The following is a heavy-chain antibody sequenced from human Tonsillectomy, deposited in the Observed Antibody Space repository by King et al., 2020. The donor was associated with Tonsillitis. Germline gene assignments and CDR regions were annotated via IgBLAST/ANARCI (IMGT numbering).Heavy chain of an antibody. V-gene: IGHV3-21*01. J-gene: IGHJ5*02. CDR3: AMVTLVFGIAASGTNA. Sequence: VQLVESGGGLVKPGGSLRLSCAASGFTFSSYSMNWVRQAPGKGLEWVSSIGGGGGYIYYADTVKGRFTISRDNAKNSLYLQMNSLRAEDTAVYYCAMVTLVFGIAASGTNACGAGNLVSV. CDR1: GFTFSSYS. D-gene: IGHD6-13*01. CDR2: IGGGGGYI.